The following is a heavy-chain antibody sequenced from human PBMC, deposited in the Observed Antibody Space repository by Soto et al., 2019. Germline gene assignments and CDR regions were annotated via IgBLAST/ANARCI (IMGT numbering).Heavy chain of an antibody. D-gene: IGHD2-8*01. J-gene: IGHJ4*02. CDR3: ARDGGYCTNGVCYNLYYFDY. V-gene: IGHV4-39*02. CDR1: GGSISSSSYY. CDR2: IYYSGST. Sequence: QLQLQESGPGLAKPSETLSLTCTVSGGSISSSSYYWGWIRQPPGKGLEWIGSIYYSGSTYYNPSRKSRVTLSVDTSQKQFSLKLSLVTAADTAVYYCARDGGYCTNGVCYNLYYFDYWGQGTLVTVSS.